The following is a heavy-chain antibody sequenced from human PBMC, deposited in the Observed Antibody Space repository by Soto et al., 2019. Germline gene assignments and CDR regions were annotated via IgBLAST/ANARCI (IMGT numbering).Heavy chain of an antibody. V-gene: IGHV3-33*01. J-gene: IGHJ6*02. D-gene: IGHD5-18*01. CDR3: ARGRHSYGYWYGMAV. CDR1: GFTFSSYG. Sequence: PGGSLRLSCAASGFTFSSYGMHWVRQAQGKGLEWVAVIWYDGSNKYYADSVKGRFTISRDNSKNTLYLQMNSLRAEDTAVYYCARGRHSYGYWYGMAVWGQGTTVTVSS. CDR2: IWYDGSNK.